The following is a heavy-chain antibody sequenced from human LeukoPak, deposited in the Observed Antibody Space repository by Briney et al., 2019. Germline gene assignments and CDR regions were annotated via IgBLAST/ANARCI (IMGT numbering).Heavy chain of an antibody. D-gene: IGHD6-19*01. CDR2: IWYDGSNK. Sequence: PGRSLRLSCAASGFTFSSYDMHWVRQAPGKGLEWVAVIWYDGSNKYYADSVRGRFTISRDNSKSTLYLQMNSLRAEDTALYYCARPTSGWYAGGFDYWGQGILVTVSS. CDR1: GFTFSSYD. J-gene: IGHJ4*02. V-gene: IGHV3-33*01. CDR3: ARPTSGWYAGGFDY.